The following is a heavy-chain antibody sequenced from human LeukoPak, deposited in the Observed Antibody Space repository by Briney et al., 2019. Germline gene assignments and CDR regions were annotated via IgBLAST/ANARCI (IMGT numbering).Heavy chain of an antibody. V-gene: IGHV4-59*01. CDR3: ARDFAPALGYDYVWGSYRQEGAFDI. J-gene: IGHJ3*02. CDR2: IYYSGST. CDR1: GGSISSYY. D-gene: IGHD3-16*02. Sequence: SETLSLTCTVSGGSISSYYWSWIRQPPGKGLEWIGYIYYSGSTNYNPSLNSRITISVETSKNQFSLKLSSVTAADTAVYYCARDFAPALGYDYVWGSYRQEGAFDIWGQGTMVTVSS.